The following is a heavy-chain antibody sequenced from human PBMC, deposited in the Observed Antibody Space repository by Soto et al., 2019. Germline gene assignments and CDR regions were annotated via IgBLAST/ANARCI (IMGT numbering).Heavy chain of an antibody. V-gene: IGHV4-31*03. CDR3: ARDVISSSYGMDV. J-gene: IGHJ6*02. CDR2: IYYSGST. D-gene: IGHD6-6*01. CDR1: GGSISSGGYY. Sequence: QVQLQESGPGLVKPSQTLSLTCTVSGGSISSGGYYWSWIRQHPGKGLEWIGDIYYSGSTYYNPSLQSRVTISVDPSKNQFSLKLRSVTAADPAVYYCARDVISSSYGMDVWGQGTTVTVSS.